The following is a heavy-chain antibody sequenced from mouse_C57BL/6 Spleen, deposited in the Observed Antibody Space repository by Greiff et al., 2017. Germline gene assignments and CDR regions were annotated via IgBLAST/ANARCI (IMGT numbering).Heavy chain of an antibody. Sequence: QVQLQQPGAELVKPGASVKLCCKASGYTFTSYWMHWVKQRPGQGLEWIGMIHPNSGSTNYNEKFKSKATLTVDKSSSTAYMQLSSLTSEASAVDYCARGADSYFDYWCQGTTLTVSS. J-gene: IGHJ2*01. CDR2: IHPNSGST. CDR3: ARGADSYFDY. D-gene: IGHD2-4*01. CDR1: GYTFTSYW. V-gene: IGHV1-64*01.